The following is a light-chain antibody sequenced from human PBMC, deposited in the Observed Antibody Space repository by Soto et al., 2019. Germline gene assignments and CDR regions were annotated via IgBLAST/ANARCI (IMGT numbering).Light chain of an antibody. Sequence: QSVLTQPASVSGSPGQSITISCTGTSSDVGGYNYVSWYQQHPGKAPKVIIYEVSSRPSGVSNRFSGSKSGNTASLTISGLQAEDEADYYCRSFTSSTTLVFGGGTKLTVL. CDR2: EVS. J-gene: IGLJ2*01. CDR3: RSFTSSTTLV. CDR1: SSDVGGYNY. V-gene: IGLV2-14*01.